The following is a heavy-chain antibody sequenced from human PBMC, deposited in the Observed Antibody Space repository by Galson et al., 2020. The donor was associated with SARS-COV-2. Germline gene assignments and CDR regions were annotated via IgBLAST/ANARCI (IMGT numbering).Heavy chain of an antibody. J-gene: IGHJ4*02. V-gene: IGHV4-39*01. CDR3: ASTPQWLVREYYFDY. CDR2: IYYSGST. CDR1: GGSISSSSYY. Sequence: SETLSLTCTVSGGSISSSSYYWGWIRQPPGKGLEWIGCIYYSGSTYYNPSLKSRVTISVDTSKNQFSLKLSSVTAADTAVYYCASTPQWLVREYYFDYWGQGTLVTVSS. D-gene: IGHD6-19*01.